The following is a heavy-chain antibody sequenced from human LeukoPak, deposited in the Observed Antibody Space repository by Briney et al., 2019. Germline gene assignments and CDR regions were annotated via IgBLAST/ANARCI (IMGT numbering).Heavy chain of an antibody. CDR1: GFTFSIHA. Sequence: GGSLRPSCAASGFTFSIHAMSWVRQALGKGLKGASGINDSGDITDHADSVKGRFTISRDNPKNTVYLQMNSLRGEDTAVYYCSRDGQRLAPYTMDVWGQGTTVTVSS. CDR2: INDSGDIT. D-gene: IGHD6-25*01. J-gene: IGHJ6*02. V-gene: IGHV3-23*01. CDR3: SRDGQRLAPYTMDV.